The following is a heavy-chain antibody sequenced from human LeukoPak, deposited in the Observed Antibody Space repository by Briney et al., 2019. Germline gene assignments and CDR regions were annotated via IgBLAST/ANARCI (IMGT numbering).Heavy chain of an antibody. D-gene: IGHD1-26*01. V-gene: IGHV4-34*01. CDR1: GGSFSGYY. J-gene: IGHJ5*02. Sequence: SETLSLTCAVYGGSFSGYYWSWIRQPPGKGLEWIGEINHSGSTNYNPSLKSRVTISVDTSKNQFSLKLSSVTAADTAVYYCAREGSDPPWFDPWGQGTLVTVSS. CDR3: AREGSDPPWFDP. CDR2: INHSGST.